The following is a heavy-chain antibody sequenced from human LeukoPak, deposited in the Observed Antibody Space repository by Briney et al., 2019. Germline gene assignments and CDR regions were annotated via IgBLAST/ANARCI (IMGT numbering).Heavy chain of an antibody. J-gene: IGHJ4*02. D-gene: IGHD5-24*01. CDR3: ARRDGYKRNFDY. CDR1: GGSISSSSYY. CDR2: IYYSGST. V-gene: IGHV4-39*01. Sequence: SETLSLTCTVSGGSISSSSYYWGWIRQPPGKGLEWIGGIYYSGSTYYNPSLKSRVTISVDTSKNQFSLKLSSVTAADTAVYYCARRDGYKRNFDYWGQGTLVTVSS.